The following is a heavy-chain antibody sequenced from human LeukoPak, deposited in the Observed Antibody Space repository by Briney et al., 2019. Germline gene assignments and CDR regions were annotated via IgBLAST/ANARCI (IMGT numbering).Heavy chain of an antibody. V-gene: IGHV3-21*01. Sequence: PGGSLRLSCAASGFTFSSYEMNWVRQAPGKGLEWVSSISDSSTYIYYADSVKGRFTISRDNAKNTLYLQMNSLRAEDTAVYYCASGGNSGYFDYWGQGTLVTVSS. J-gene: IGHJ4*02. CDR2: ISDSSTYI. CDR3: ASGGNSGYFDY. CDR1: GFTFSSYE. D-gene: IGHD4-23*01.